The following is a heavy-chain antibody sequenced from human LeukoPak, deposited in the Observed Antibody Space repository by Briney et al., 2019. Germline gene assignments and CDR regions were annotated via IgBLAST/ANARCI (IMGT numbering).Heavy chain of an antibody. CDR1: GFTFSSYW. CDR3: ARVGKTVLRYVDWLPGYFDY. D-gene: IGHD3-9*01. Sequence: GGSLRLSYAASGFTFSSYWMTWVRQAPGKGLEWVANIKQDGSENYYVDSVKGRFTISRDNAKNSLCLQMNYLRADDTAVYYCARVGKTVLRYVDWLPGYFDYWGQGTLVTVSS. V-gene: IGHV3-7*04. CDR2: IKQDGSEN. J-gene: IGHJ4*02.